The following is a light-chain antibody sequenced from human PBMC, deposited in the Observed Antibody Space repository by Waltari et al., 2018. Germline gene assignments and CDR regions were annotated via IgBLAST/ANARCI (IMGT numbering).Light chain of an antibody. CDR2: WAS. J-gene: IGKJ1*01. CDR3: QQYYSTPWT. V-gene: IGKV4-1*01. CDR1: RSVLYSSNNNNY. Sequence: DIQMTQSPDSLSVSLGERATINCKSSRSVLYSSNNNNYLAWYQQKPGQPPKLLIYWASTREFGVPDRFSGSGSGTDFNLTLSSLQAEDVAVYYCQQYYSTPWTFGRGTKVEIK.